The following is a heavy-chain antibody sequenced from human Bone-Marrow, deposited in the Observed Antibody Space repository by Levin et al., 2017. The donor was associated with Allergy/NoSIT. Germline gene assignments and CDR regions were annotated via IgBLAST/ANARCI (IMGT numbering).Heavy chain of an antibody. Sequence: SQTLSLTCTVSGGSIRSGGYYWSWIRQHPGKGLEWIGYIYDSGSTSYNPSLESRVSISVDTSKNQFYLKLTSLNAAETAVYYCARIPDTTSEFDYWGQGTLVTVSS. D-gene: IGHD5-18*01. J-gene: IGHJ4*02. CDR3: ARIPDTTSEFDY. V-gene: IGHV4-31*03. CDR1: GGSIRSGGYY. CDR2: IYDSGST.